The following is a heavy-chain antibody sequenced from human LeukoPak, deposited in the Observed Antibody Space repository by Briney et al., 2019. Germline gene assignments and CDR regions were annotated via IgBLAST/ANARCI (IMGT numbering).Heavy chain of an antibody. J-gene: IGHJ4*02. Sequence: ASVEVSCKASGYTFISYGISWVRQAPGQGLEWMGWISGYNGNTKYAQNVQGRVTMTKDTSTSTAYMELTSLRSDDTAVYYCARAYDSSGYYYVRFDYWGQGTLVTVSS. V-gene: IGHV1-18*01. D-gene: IGHD3-22*01. CDR3: ARAYDSSGYYYVRFDY. CDR2: ISGYNGNT. CDR1: GYTFISYG.